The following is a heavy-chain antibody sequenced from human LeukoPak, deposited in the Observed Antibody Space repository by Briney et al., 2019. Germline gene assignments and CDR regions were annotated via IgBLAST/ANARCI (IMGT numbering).Heavy chain of an antibody. D-gene: IGHD2-2*01. V-gene: IGHV3-66*03. CDR2: IYTPGIT. CDR1: GFTISDNY. CDR3: ARDWPHCSSTSCYFYMDV. Sequence: GGSLRLSREASGFTISDNYVTWVRQAPGKGLEWVSVIYTPGITYFADSVKGRFSISRDNSKNTVYLQMNSLRGEDSAVYYCARDWPHCSSTSCYFYMDVWGRGTTVTVSS. J-gene: IGHJ6*03.